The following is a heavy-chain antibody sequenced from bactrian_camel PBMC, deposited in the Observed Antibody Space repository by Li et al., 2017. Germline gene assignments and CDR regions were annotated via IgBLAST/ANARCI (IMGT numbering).Heavy chain of an antibody. Sequence: HVQLVESGGGSVQAGGTLRLSCTASGSTYSSYCLGWFRQTPGKEKEGVAVVDSRGTASYGESAKGRFTISKDRSKNTLYLQMNNLKPEDTAMYYCVADKTPREVRGGRCWGNYRGQGTQVTVS. CDR3: VADKTPREVRGGRCWGNY. CDR2: VDSRGTA. D-gene: IGHD1*01. CDR1: GSTYSSYC. J-gene: IGHJ4*01. V-gene: IGHV3S26*01.